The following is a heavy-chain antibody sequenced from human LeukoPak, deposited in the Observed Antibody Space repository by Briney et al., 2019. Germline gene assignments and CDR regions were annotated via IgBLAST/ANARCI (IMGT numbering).Heavy chain of an antibody. CDR1: GYTLTELS. J-gene: IGHJ3*02. CDR2: FGPEDGET. CDR3: ATTRIVVVPAAIMWDAFDI. D-gene: IGHD2-2*01. V-gene: IGHV1-24*01. Sequence: ASVKVSCKVSGYTLTELSMHWVRQAPGKGLEWMGGFGPEDGETIYAQKFQGRVTMTEDTSTDTAYMELSSLRSEDTAVYYCATTRIVVVPAAIMWDAFDIWGQGTMVPGFS.